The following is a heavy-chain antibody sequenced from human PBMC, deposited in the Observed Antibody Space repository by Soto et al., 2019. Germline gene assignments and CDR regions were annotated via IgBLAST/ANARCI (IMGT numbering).Heavy chain of an antibody. D-gene: IGHD3-10*01. V-gene: IGHV4-61*01. CDR3: AMITMVRGLGFDP. CDR1: GGSVSSGSYY. Sequence: QVQLQESGPGLVKPSETLSLTCTVSGGSVSSGSYYWSWIRQPPGKGLEWIGYIYYSGSTNYNPPLKSRVTISVDTSKNQFSLKLSSVTAADTAVYYCAMITMVRGLGFDPWGQGTLVTVSS. J-gene: IGHJ5*02. CDR2: IYYSGST.